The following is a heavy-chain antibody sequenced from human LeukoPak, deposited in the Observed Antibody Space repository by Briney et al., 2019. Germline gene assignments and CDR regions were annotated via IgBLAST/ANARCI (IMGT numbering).Heavy chain of an antibody. J-gene: IGHJ3*02. CDR3: AKATKPNRRVPDAFDI. V-gene: IGHV3-53*05. CDR2: IYIGGST. Sequence: GGSLRLSCAASGFTVSSHYMTWVRQAPEKGLEWVSVIYIGGSTYYADSVKGRFTISRDNSKNTLYLQMNSLRAEDTAVYYCAKATKPNRRVPDAFDIWGQGTMVTVSS. CDR1: GFTVSSHY. D-gene: IGHD1-14*01.